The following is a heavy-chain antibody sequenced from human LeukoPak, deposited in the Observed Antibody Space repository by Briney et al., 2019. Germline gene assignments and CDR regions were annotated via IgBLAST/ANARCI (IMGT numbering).Heavy chain of an antibody. CDR1: GSTFSSYW. CDR2: INSDGSST. V-gene: IGHV3-74*01. D-gene: IGHD7-27*01. CDR3: ARGPSGWGSLDS. J-gene: IGHJ4*02. Sequence: TGGSLRLSCAASGSTFSSYWMHWVRQAPGKGLVWVSRINSDGSSTNYADSVKGRFTISRDNAKNTLYLQVKSLRAEDTAVYYCARGPSGWGSLDSWGQGTLVTVSS.